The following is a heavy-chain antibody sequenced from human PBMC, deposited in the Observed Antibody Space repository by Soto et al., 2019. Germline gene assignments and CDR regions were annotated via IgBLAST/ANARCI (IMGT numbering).Heavy chain of an antibody. J-gene: IGHJ5*02. CDR1: GGSISSGGYS. CDR3: ASYYYGSGSGNWFDP. Sequence: SETLSLTCAVSGGSISSGGYSWSWIRQPPGKGLEWIGYIYYSGSTNYNPSLKSRVTISVDTSKNQFSLKLSSVTAADTAVYYCASYYYGSGSGNWFDPWGQGTLVTVSS. CDR2: IYYSGST. V-gene: IGHV4-61*08. D-gene: IGHD3-10*01.